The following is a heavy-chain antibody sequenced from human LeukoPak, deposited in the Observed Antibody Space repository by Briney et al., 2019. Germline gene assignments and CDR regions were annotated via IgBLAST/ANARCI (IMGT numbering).Heavy chain of an antibody. CDR3: ARVVVPAAYNWFDP. D-gene: IGHD2-2*01. CDR1: GGSISSGSYY. CDR2: IYTSGST. J-gene: IGHJ5*02. V-gene: IGHV4-61*02. Sequence: SQTLSHTRTVSGGSISSGSYYWSWIRQPAGKGLEWIGRIYTSGSTNYNPSLKSRVTISVDTSKNQFSLKLSSVTAADTAVYYCARVVVPAAYNWFDPWGQGTLVTVSS.